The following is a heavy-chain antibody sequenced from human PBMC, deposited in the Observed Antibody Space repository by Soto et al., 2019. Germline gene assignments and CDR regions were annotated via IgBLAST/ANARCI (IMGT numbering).Heavy chain of an antibody. Sequence: EVQLVESGGGWVQPGGSLRLSCEGSGFTFSRYWMTWVRQVSGKGPEWVANINEDETRKYYVDSVRGRFTISRDNAKSSVYLQMHSLTVEDTAVYYCARQNALDVWGQGTTVTVSS. CDR1: GFTFSRYW. CDR3: ARQNALDV. CDR2: INEDETRK. J-gene: IGHJ6*02. V-gene: IGHV3-7*01.